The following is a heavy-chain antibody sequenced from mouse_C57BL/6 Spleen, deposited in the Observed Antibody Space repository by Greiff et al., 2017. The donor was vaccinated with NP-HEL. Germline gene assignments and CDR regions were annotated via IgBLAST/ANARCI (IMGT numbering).Heavy chain of an antibody. Sequence: QVQLKQPGAELVRPGSSVKLSCKASGYTFTSYWMHWVKQRPIQGLEWIGNIDPSDSETHYNQKFKDKATLTVDKSSSTAYMQLSSLTSEDSAVYYCARSYSSYFDYWGQGTTLTVSS. J-gene: IGHJ2*01. D-gene: IGHD2-5*01. CDR2: IDPSDSET. CDR3: ARSYSSYFDY. V-gene: IGHV1-52*01. CDR1: GYTFTSYW.